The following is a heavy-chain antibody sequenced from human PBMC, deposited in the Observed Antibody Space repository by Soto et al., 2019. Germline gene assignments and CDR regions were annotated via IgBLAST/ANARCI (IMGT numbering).Heavy chain of an antibody. D-gene: IGHD2-2*01. V-gene: IGHV4-39*02. Sequence: QLKLQESGPGLVKPSETLSLTCSVSGGSISYNSYYWGWIRQPPGKGLEWVGGIFYTGTTYYRPSLKDRVTISVDTSKNSFSLILTSVTAADTAVYFCARLVVVAPVANAWGQGTLVTVSS. CDR2: IFYTGTT. J-gene: IGHJ5*02. CDR3: ARLVVVAPVANA. CDR1: GGSISYNSYY.